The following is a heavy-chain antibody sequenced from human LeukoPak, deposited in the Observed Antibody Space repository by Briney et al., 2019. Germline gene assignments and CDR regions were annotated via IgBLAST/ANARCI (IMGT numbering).Heavy chain of an antibody. CDR2: ISAYNGNT. Sequence: ASVKVSCKASGYTFTSYGISWVRQAPGQGLEWMGWISAYNGNTNYAQKLQGRVTMTTDTSTSTAYMELRSLRSEDTAVYYCARGVGVPAAGEIYYYGMDVWGQGTTVTVSS. D-gene: IGHD2-2*01. J-gene: IGHJ6*02. V-gene: IGHV1-18*01. CDR1: GYTFTSYG. CDR3: ARGVGVPAAGEIYYYGMDV.